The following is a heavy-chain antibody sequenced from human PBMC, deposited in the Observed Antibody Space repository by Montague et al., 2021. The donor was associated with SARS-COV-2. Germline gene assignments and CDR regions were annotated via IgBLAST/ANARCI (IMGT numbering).Heavy chain of an antibody. CDR3: ARERGYCSSTSCYGDFYDGMNT. CDR1: GFTFSGYS. CDR2: ISSSSYTI. D-gene: IGHD2-2*01. J-gene: IGHJ6*04. Sequence: SLRLSCAASGFTFSGYSMNWVRQAPGKGLEWVSYISSSSYTIYYADSVKGRFTISRDNAKNSLYLQMNSMRDGDTAVYSCARERGYCSSTSCYGDFYDGMNTGAKGTGVT. V-gene: IGHV3-48*02.